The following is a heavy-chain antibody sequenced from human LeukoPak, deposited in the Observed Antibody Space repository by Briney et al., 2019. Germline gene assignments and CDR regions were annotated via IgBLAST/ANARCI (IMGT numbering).Heavy chain of an antibody. J-gene: IGHJ6*02. Sequence: PGGSLRLSCAASGFTFSSYAMSWVRQAPGKGLEWVSAISGSGGSTYYADSVKGRFTISRDNSKNTLYLQMNSLRAEDTAVYYCARGGLDTAMGYYYYDMDVWGQGTTVTVSS. CDR3: ARGGLDTAMGYYYYDMDV. CDR1: GFTFSSYA. CDR2: ISGSGGST. V-gene: IGHV3-23*01. D-gene: IGHD5-18*01.